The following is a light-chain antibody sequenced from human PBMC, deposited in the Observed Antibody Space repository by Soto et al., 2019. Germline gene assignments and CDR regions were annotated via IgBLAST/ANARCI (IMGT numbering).Light chain of an antibody. V-gene: IGKV3-11*01. Sequence: ETVLTQSPAILSLSPGERATLFCRASQSISRYLAWYQQKPGQAPRLLIYDASNRATGTPARFSGSGSGTDFTLTISSLEPEDFAVYYCQRYNNWPLTFGGGTKVESK. CDR3: QRYNNWPLT. J-gene: IGKJ4*01. CDR2: DAS. CDR1: QSISRY.